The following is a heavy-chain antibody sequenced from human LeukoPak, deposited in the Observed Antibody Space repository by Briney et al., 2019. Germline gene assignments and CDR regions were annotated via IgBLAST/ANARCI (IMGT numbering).Heavy chain of an antibody. J-gene: IGHJ5*02. CDR3: TSIKTYYDFWSGYYTA. V-gene: IGHV3-49*04. CDR2: IRSKAYGGTT. D-gene: IGHD3-3*01. CDR1: GFTFGDYA. Sequence: GGSLRLSCTAFGFTFGDYAMSWVRQAPGKGLEWVGFIRSKAYGGTTEYAASVKGRFTISRDDSKSIAYLQMNSLKTEDTAVFYCTSIKTYYDFWSGYYTAWGQGTLVTVSS.